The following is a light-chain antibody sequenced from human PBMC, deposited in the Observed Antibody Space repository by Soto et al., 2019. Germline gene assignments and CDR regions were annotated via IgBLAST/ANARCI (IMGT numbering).Light chain of an antibody. V-gene: IGKV3-11*01. Sequence: EIVLTQSPATLSLSPGERATLSCRASQSLGNYLDWYQQKPGQAPVLLIYDASNRATGIPARFSGSGSGTDFTLTISSLESEDFAVYYCQQRANWPLTFGGGTKVEI. CDR2: DAS. CDR1: QSLGNY. J-gene: IGKJ4*01. CDR3: QQRANWPLT.